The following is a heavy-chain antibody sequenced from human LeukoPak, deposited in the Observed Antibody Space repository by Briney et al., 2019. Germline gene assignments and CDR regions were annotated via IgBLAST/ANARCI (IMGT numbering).Heavy chain of an antibody. Sequence: GGSLRLSCTASGFTFGDYSMCWFRQAPGKGLEWVGFIRSKPYGGTTEYAASVKGRFAISRDDSKSIAYLQMNSLKIEETAVYYCTRDRPESVFGSLNDYWGQGTLVTVSS. V-gene: IGHV3-49*03. CDR3: TRDRPESVFGSLNDY. D-gene: IGHD3-10*02. CDR1: GFTFGDYS. CDR2: IRSKPYGGTT. J-gene: IGHJ4*02.